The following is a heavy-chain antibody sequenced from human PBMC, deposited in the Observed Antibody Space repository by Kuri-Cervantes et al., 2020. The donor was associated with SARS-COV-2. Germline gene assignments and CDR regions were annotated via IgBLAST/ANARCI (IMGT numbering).Heavy chain of an antibody. CDR1: EFTFSSYV. CDR3: AKCLAGQRLVPGYYYGMDV. J-gene: IGHJ6*02. Sequence: GGSLRLSCAASEFTFSSYVMTWVRQAPGKGLEWVAVISYDGSNKYYADSVKGRFTISRDNSKNTLYLQMNGLRAEDTAVYYCAKCLAGQRLVPGYYYGMDVWGQGTTVTVSS. V-gene: IGHV3-30*18. CDR2: ISYDGSNK. D-gene: IGHD6-13*01.